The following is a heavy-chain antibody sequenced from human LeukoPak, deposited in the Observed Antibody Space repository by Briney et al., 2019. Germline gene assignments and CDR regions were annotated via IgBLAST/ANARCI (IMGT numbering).Heavy chain of an antibody. V-gene: IGHV4-34*01. J-gene: IGHJ3*02. CDR2: KNDSGSN. Sequence: SDTLSLTCAVYGASLSGHYWSRIRQPPGKGLKSIGEKNDSGSNNYNPSLKTLVTISVDTSNNQFSLKLSSVTAADTAVYYCARGRRPGPTWAFDIWGQGTMVTVSS. D-gene: IGHD1-1*01. CDR1: GASLSGHY. CDR3: ARGRRPGPTWAFDI.